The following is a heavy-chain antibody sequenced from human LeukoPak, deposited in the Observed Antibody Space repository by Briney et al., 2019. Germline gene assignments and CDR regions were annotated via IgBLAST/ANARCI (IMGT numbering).Heavy chain of an antibody. Sequence: VASVKVSYKASGGTFSSYAISWVRQAPGQGLEWMGGIIPIFGTANYAQKFQGRVTITADESTSTAYMELSSLRSEDTAVYYCARSALPLTAASKFDYWGQGTLVTVSS. J-gene: IGHJ4*02. V-gene: IGHV1-69*13. CDR3: ARSALPLTAASKFDY. CDR2: IIPIFGTA. CDR1: GGTFSSYA. D-gene: IGHD2-2*01.